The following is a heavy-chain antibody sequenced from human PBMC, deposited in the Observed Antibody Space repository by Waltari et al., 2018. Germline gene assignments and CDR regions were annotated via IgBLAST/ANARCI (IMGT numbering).Heavy chain of an antibody. D-gene: IGHD3-3*01. CDR2: IYYSGST. CDR3: ARGVVEDYYYYYYMDV. Sequence: QLQLQESGPGLVKPSETLSLTCPVSGGSISSSSYYWGWIRQPPGKGLEWIGSIYYSGSTYYNPSLKSRVTISVDTSKNQFSLKLSSVTAADTAVYYCARGVVEDYYYYYYMDVWGKGTTVTISS. V-gene: IGHV4-39*07. CDR1: GGSISSSSYY. J-gene: IGHJ6*03.